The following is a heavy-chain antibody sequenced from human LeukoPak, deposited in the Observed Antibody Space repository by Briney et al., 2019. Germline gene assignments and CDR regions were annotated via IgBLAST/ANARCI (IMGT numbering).Heavy chain of an antibody. CDR3: ARDPLRRYDF. CDR2: IKEDGSEE. CDR1: GFTFSSYE. Sequence: GGSLRLSCAASGFTFSSYEMNWVRQAPGKGLEWVANIKEDGSEEYYVDSVKGRFTISRDNTKNSLYLQMHSLRAEDTAVYYCARDPLRRYDFWGQGTLVTVSS. V-gene: IGHV3-7*01. D-gene: IGHD3-3*01. J-gene: IGHJ4*02.